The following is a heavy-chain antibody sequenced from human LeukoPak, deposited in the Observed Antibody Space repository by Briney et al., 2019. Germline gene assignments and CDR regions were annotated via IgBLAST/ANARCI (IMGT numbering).Heavy chain of an antibody. CDR2: IKSKTDGGTT. Sequence: PGGSLRLSCAASGFTFSNAWMSWVRQAPGKGLEWVGRIKSKTDGGTTDYAAPVKGRFTISRDDSKNTLYLQMNSLKTEDTAVYYCTTRLTYCSSTSCPGGYWGQGTLVTVSS. V-gene: IGHV3-15*01. CDR1: GFTFSNAW. J-gene: IGHJ4*02. CDR3: TTRLTYCSSTSCPGGY. D-gene: IGHD2-2*01.